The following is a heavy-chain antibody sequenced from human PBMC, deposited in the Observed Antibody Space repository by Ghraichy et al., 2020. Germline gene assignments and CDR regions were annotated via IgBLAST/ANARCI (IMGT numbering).Heavy chain of an antibody. CDR3: ATWMYRNTGH. Sequence: GGSLRLSCVASGFTFSDHHMDWVRQAPGKGLEWIGRSRYKADSYSAEYAASVKGRFSISRDESKNSLYLQMNSLKSEDTAVYFCATWMYRNTGHWGQGTLVTVSS. CDR2: SRYKADSYSA. D-gene: IGHD1-26*01. V-gene: IGHV3-72*01. CDR1: GFTFSDHH. J-gene: IGHJ4*02.